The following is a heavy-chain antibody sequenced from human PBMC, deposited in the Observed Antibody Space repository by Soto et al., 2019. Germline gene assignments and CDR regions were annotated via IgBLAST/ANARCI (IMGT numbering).Heavy chain of an antibody. J-gene: IGHJ6*02. D-gene: IGHD3-3*01. CDR1: GLSLTTNGLS. Sequence: QITLKESGPTLVKPTQTLTLTCAFSGLSLTTNGLSVGWVRQPPGKALEWLALIYWDDDKRYSPSLKSRPTITRDTSKNQVVLTMTNMDPVDTATYYCAHSSTDLNHALDVWGQGTTVSVSS. V-gene: IGHV2-5*02. CDR3: AHSSTDLNHALDV. CDR2: IYWDDDK.